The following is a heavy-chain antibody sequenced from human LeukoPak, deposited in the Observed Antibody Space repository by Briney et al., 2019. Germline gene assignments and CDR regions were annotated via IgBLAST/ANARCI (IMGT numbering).Heavy chain of an antibody. CDR3: ARSPISQSSSSSHYYFDY. CDR2: INPSGSP. V-gene: IGHV4-34*01. Sequence: SETLSLTRAVYGGSFSGYYWSWIRQPPGTGLEWIGEINPSGSPNYDPSLKSRVTVSVDTSKDQFSLKLSSVPAADTAVSYCARSPISQSSSSSHYYFDYWGQGTLVTVSS. J-gene: IGHJ4*02. D-gene: IGHD6-6*01. CDR1: GGSFSGYY.